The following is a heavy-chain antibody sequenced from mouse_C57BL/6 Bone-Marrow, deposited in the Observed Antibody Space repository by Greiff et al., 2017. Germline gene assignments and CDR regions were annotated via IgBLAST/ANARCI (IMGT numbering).Heavy chain of an antibody. CDR1: GYAFSSYW. Sequence: QVQLQQSGAELVKPGASVKISCKASGYAFSSYWMNWVKQRPGKGLEWIGQIYPGDGDTNYNGKFKGKATLTADKSSSTAYMQLSSLSSEDYAVYFCATGRVTGSLYYFDYGGQGTTLTVSS. CDR3: ATGRVTGSLYYFDY. V-gene: IGHV1-80*01. CDR2: IYPGDGDT. J-gene: IGHJ2*01. D-gene: IGHD4-1*01.